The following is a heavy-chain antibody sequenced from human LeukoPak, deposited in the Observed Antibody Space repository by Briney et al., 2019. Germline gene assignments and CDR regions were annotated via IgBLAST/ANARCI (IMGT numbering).Heavy chain of an antibody. J-gene: IGHJ4*02. CDR3: ARRSGYSYVDY. Sequence: SETLSLTCAVYGGSFSGYYWSWIRQSPGKGLEWIGEINHSGSTNYNPSLKSRVTISVDTSKNQFSLKLSSVTAADTAVYYCARRSGYSYVDYWGQGTLVTVSS. CDR2: INHSGST. D-gene: IGHD5-18*01. CDR1: GGSFSGYY. V-gene: IGHV4-34*01.